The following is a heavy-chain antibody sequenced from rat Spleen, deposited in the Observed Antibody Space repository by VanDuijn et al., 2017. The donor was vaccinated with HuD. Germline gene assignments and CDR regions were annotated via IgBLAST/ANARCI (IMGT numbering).Heavy chain of an antibody. J-gene: IGHJ2*01. CDR3: ARDTNYFDY. D-gene: IGHD2-1*01. CDR1: GFTFSNFD. Sequence: EVQLVESGGGFVQPGRSLKLSCAASGFTFSNFDMAWVRQAPTKGLEWVASIGPSGGPNTYYSDSVKDRFTISRDNTKSTLYLQMNSLRSEDTATYYCARDTNYFDYWGHGVMVTVSS. CDR2: IGPSGGPNT. V-gene: IGHV5-25*01.